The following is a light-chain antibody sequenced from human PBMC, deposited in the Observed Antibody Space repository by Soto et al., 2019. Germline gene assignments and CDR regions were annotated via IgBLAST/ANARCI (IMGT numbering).Light chain of an antibody. CDR2: DAS. CDR3: QERRHWPPIN. J-gene: IGKJ5*01. Sequence: EIVLTQSPATLSLSPGERATLSCRASESVGRFVAWYQQKPGQAPRLLIYDASNRATGVPARFSGSGSGTDFTLSISRLEAEDFAIYYCQERRHWPPINVGQGTRLEIK. V-gene: IGKV3-11*01. CDR1: ESVGRF.